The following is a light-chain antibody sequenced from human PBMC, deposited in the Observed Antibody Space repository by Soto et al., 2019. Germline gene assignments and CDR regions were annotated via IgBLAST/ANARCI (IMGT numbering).Light chain of an antibody. CDR1: QTVRSTY. V-gene: IGKV3-20*01. CDR2: GAS. J-gene: IGKJ4*01. CDR3: QQFGPSPPVT. Sequence: EIVLTQSPGTLSLSPGETATLSCRARQTVRSTYLAWHQQKPGQAPRLLTYGASTTATGIPDRFDGSGSGTDVTLTISRLEPAEFAVYYCQQFGPSPPVTFGGGTKVE.